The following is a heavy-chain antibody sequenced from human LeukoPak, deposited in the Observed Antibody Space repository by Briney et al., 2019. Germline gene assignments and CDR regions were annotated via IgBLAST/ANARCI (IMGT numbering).Heavy chain of an antibody. V-gene: IGHV1-2*02. J-gene: IGHJ6*03. D-gene: IGHD2-2*01. CDR3: ARDAQFIVVVPAAKLNYMDV. CDR1: GYTFTGYY. CDR2: INCNSGGT. Sequence: ASVKVSCKASGYTFTGYYMHWVRQAPGQGLEWVGWINCNSGGTNYAQKFQGRVTMTRDTSIGTAYMELSRLRSDDTAVYYCARDAQFIVVVPAAKLNYMDVWGKGATVTVSS.